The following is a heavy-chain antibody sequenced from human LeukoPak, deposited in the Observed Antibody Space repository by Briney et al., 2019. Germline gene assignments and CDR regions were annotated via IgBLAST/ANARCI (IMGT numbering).Heavy chain of an antibody. CDR1: GFTFSAYW. Sequence: GGSLRLSCTASGFTFSAYWMTWVRQAPGKGVEFVANIKGDGSQKEYVDSVKGRFTISRDNAKNSLYLQMISLRAEDTAVYYCARWRGAQSEFEYWGQGTLVTVSS. J-gene: IGHJ4*02. D-gene: IGHD3-3*01. CDR2: IKGDGSQK. V-gene: IGHV3-7*01. CDR3: ARWRGAQSEFEY.